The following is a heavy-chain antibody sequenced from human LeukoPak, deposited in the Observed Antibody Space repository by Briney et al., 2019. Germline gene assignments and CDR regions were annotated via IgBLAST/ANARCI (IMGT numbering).Heavy chain of an antibody. V-gene: IGHV3-64D*06. Sequence: WGSLRLSCSASEFTFGTYAMLWVRQAPGKGLEYVSAISSNGRDAYYAASVRVRFSISRVNSNNTLYLQMSSLRPEDTAMYYCARLAAAAHSDFWDQGALAAVTS. J-gene: IGHJ1*01. CDR3: ARLAAAAHSDF. CDR1: EFTFGTYA. D-gene: IGHD6-13*01. CDR2: ISSNGRDA.